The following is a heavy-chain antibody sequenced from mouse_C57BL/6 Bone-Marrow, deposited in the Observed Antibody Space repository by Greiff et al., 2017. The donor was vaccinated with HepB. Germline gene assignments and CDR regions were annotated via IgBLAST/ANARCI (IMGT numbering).Heavy chain of an antibody. CDR2: IDPSDSYT. Sequence: QVHVKQPGAELVRPGTSVKLSCKASGYTFTSYWMHWVKQRPGQGLEWIGVIDPSDSYTNYNQKFKGKATVTVDTSTSTAYMQLSSLTSEDCAVYYCARRLTTVVATEYFDVWGTGTTVTVSS. CDR1: GYTFTSYW. D-gene: IGHD1-1*01. J-gene: IGHJ1*03. CDR3: ARRLTTVVATEYFDV. V-gene: IGHV1-59*01.